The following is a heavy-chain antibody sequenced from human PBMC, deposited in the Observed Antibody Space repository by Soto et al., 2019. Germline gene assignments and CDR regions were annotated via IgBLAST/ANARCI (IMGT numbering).Heavy chain of an antibody. Sequence: QVQLVQSGAEVKKPGSSVKVSCKASGGTFSRYSITWVRQAPGHGLEWIGRIIPIFGIASYAQKFQGRVTITAAEATSTAYMERSSPRTDDTAVYYCAREDRDRETGLVPAAIDGMDVWGQGTTVTVSS. D-gene: IGHD2-2*01. CDR1: GGTFSRYS. V-gene: IGHV1-69*08. CDR3: AREDRDRETGLVPAAIDGMDV. J-gene: IGHJ6*02. CDR2: IIPIFGIA.